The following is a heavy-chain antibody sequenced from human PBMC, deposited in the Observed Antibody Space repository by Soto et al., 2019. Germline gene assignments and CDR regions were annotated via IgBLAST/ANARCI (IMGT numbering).Heavy chain of an antibody. CDR3: ARGDGPYDAAIFDY. J-gene: IGHJ4*02. Sequence: QIQLVESGGGVVQPGRSLRLSCVASGFSFRVFAMHWVRQAPGRGLEWVAVISNVGGNENYAQSVKGRFIISRDNSKNTLYLQMNSLRADDTAVYYCARGDGPYDAAIFDYWGQGALVTVSS. D-gene: IGHD5-18*01. V-gene: IGHV3-30-3*01. CDR2: ISNVGGNE. CDR1: GFSFRVFA.